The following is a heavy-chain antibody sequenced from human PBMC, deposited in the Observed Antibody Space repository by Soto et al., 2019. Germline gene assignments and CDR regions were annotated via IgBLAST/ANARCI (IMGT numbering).Heavy chain of an antibody. Sequence: LSLTCTLSGASITSTTYFWAWIRQPPGKGLEWVGSIYYSGRTYYNPSLRSRVTISVDRSKNQFSLTMSSVTAADTAVYYCAKNLPRTGRFDYWGQGTSVTVSS. CDR3: AKNLPRTGRFDY. V-gene: IGHV4-39*01. CDR1: GASITSTTYF. CDR2: IYYSGRT. J-gene: IGHJ4*02.